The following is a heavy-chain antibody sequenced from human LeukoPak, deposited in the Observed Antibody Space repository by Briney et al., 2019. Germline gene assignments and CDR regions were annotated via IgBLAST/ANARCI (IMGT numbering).Heavy chain of an antibody. V-gene: IGHV3-66*04. CDR1: GFTVSSNY. D-gene: IGHD2-15*01. CDR2: IYSGGST. CDR3: ARHVAKRGVVAVVAATDYFDY. J-gene: IGHJ4*02. Sequence: GGSLRLSCAASGFTVSSNYMSWVRQAPGKGLEWVSVIYSGGSTYYADSVKGRFTISRDNSKNTLYLQMNSLRAEDTAVYYCARHVAKRGVVAVVAATDYFDYWGQGTLVTVSS.